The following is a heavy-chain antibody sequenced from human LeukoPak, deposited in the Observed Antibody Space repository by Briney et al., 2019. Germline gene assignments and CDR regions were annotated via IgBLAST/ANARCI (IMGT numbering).Heavy chain of an antibody. V-gene: IGHV4-31*11. Sequence: SETLSLTCAVSGGSISSSGYYWSWIRQLPGKGLEWIGYIYYSGTTYYNPSLKSRVTISVDTSKNQFSLNLTSLTAADTAVYYCARGDGYYFDYWGQGTLVTVSS. CDR2: IYYSGTT. CDR1: GGSISSSGYY. CDR3: ARGDGYYFDY. J-gene: IGHJ4*02. D-gene: IGHD5-24*01.